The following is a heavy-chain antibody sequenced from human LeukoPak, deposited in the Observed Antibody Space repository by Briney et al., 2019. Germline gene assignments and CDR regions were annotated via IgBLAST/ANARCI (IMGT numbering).Heavy chain of an antibody. Sequence: GGSLRLSCAASGFTFSSYAMSWVRQAPGKGLEWVSGINWNGGSTGYADSVKGRFTISRDNAKNSLYLQMNSLRAEDTALYHCARSGAYYYDSSGYYDYWGQGTLVTVSS. CDR1: GFTFSSYA. J-gene: IGHJ4*02. V-gene: IGHV3-20*01. CDR2: INWNGGST. D-gene: IGHD3-22*01. CDR3: ARSGAYYYDSSGYYDY.